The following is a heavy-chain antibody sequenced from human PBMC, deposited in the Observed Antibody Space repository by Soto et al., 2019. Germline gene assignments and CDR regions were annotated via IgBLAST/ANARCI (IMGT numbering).Heavy chain of an antibody. CDR3: ARAKAPLYSSSWYWFDP. Sequence: SETLSLTCPVSGGTISSYYWSWIRQPPGKGLEWIGYIYYSGSTNYSPSLKSRVTISVDTSKNQFSLKLSSVTAADTAVYYCARAKAPLYSSSWYWFDPWGQGTLVTV. D-gene: IGHD6-13*01. V-gene: IGHV4-59*08. CDR2: IYYSGST. J-gene: IGHJ5*02. CDR1: GGTISSYY.